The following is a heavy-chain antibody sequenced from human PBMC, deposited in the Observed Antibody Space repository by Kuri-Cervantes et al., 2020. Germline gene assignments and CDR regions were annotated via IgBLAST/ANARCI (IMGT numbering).Heavy chain of an antibody. J-gene: IGHJ6*03. V-gene: IGHV4-34*01. Sequence: SETLSLTCAVYGGYTGYYWSWIRQPPGKGLEWIGEINHSGITKYNPSVKSRITISLDTSKKQFSLTLSPVTAADTAMYYCVRGVLGYYSFYYMDVWGRGTAVTVSS. CDR1: GGYTGYY. D-gene: IGHD6-6*01. CDR2: INHSGIT. CDR3: VRGVLGYYSFYYMDV.